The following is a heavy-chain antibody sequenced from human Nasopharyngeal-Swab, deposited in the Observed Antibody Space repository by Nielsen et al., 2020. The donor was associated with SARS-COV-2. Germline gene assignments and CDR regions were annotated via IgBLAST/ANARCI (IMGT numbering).Heavy chain of an antibody. CDR3: ARGHRRTTVTNYWYFDL. V-gene: IGHV4-34*01. J-gene: IGHJ2*01. D-gene: IGHD4-17*01. Sequence: TWRTREWIGEINHSGSTNYNPSLKSRVTISVDTSKNQFSLKLSSVTAADTAVYYCARGHRRTTVTNYWYFDLWGRGTLVTVSS. CDR2: INHSGST.